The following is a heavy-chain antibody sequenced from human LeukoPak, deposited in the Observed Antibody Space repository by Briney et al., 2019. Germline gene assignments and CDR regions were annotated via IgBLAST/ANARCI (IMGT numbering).Heavy chain of an antibody. CDR3: ASLEAPLWFGEYRARGSYYGMDV. CDR1: GFTFSSYW. D-gene: IGHD3-10*01. CDR2: INSDGSST. V-gene: IGHV3-74*01. Sequence: QPGASLRLSCAASGFTFSSYWMHWVRHAPGKGLVWVSRINSDGSSTSYADSVKGRFTISRDNAKNTLYLQMNSLRAEDTAVYYCASLEAPLWFGEYRARGSYYGMDVWGKGTTVTVSS. J-gene: IGHJ6*04.